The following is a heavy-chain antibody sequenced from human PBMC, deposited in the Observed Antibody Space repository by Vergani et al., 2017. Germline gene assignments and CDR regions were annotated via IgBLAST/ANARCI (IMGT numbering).Heavy chain of an antibody. Sequence: QVQLVQSGAEVKKPGSSVKVSCKASGGTFSSYTISWVRQAPGQGLEWMGRIIPILGIANYAQKFQGRVTITADKSTSTAYMELSSLRSEDTAVYYCARGIGFGDLIGNWFGPGSQGTLATVSS. CDR1: GGTFSSYT. V-gene: IGHV1-69*02. J-gene: IGHJ5*02. D-gene: IGHD3-10*01. CDR2: IIPILGIA. CDR3: ARGIGFGDLIGNWFGP.